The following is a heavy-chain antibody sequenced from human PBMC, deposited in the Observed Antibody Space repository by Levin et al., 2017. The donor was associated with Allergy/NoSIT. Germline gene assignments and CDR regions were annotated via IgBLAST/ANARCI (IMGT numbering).Heavy chain of an antibody. D-gene: IGHD6-13*01. CDR3: ARDWQQLVLGLYYYYYGMDV. J-gene: IGHJ6*02. CDR1: GFTFSSYE. Sequence: GESLKISGAASGFTFSSYEMNWVRQAPGKGLEWVSYISSSCSTIYYADSVKGRFTISRDNAKNSLYLQMNSLRAEDTAVYYCARDWQQLVLGLYYYYYGMDVWGQGTTVTVSS. CDR2: ISSSCSTI. V-gene: IGHV3-48*03.